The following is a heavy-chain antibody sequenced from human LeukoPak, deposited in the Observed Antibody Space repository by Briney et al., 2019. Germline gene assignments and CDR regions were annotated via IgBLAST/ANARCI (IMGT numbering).Heavy chain of an antibody. CDR2: VKDDGSRK. V-gene: IGHV3-7*01. J-gene: IGHJ4*02. Sequence: GGSLRLSCAASGFSLSGYWMTWVRQAPGKGLEWVANVKDDGSRKHDVDSARGRFTISRDNAKNSLYLDMNSLRAEDTAVYYCARECIDGYYESSGYDLWGQGTLVTVSS. D-gene: IGHD3-22*01. CDR1: GFSLSGYW. CDR3: ARECIDGYYESSGYDL.